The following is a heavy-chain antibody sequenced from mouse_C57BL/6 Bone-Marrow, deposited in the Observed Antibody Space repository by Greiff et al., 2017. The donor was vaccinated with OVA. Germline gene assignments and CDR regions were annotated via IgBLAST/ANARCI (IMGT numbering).Heavy chain of an antibody. D-gene: IGHD1-1*01. CDR1: GFTFSDYY. J-gene: IGHJ4*01. CDR2: INYDGSST. V-gene: IGHV5-16*01. CDR3: ARGDTTGVGAMGC. Sequence: EVQVVESEGGLVQPGSSMKLSCTASGFTFSDYYMAWVRQVPEKGLEWVANINYDGSSTYYLDSLKSRFIISRDNAKNILYLQMSSLKSEDTATYYCARGDTTGVGAMGCWGKGTSVTVSS.